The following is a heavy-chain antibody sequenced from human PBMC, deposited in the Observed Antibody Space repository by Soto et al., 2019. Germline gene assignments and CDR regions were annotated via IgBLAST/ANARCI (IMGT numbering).Heavy chain of an antibody. CDR2: IRDRAFSYAT. Sequence: ESGGGLVQPGGSLKLSCAASGFVFKDSSIHWVRQASGKGLEWVGRIRDRAFSYATAYAASVKGRFTISRDDSTNTAYLQMKHLKTEDTAIYYCTRLISATQDYWGQGTLVTVSS. D-gene: IGHD1-20*01. V-gene: IGHV3-73*01. CDR1: GFVFKDSS. CDR3: TRLISATQDY. J-gene: IGHJ4*02.